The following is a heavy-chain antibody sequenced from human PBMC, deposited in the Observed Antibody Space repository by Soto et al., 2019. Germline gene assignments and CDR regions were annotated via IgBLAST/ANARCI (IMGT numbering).Heavy chain of an antibody. J-gene: IGHJ4*02. CDR1: GFTFSSNA. Sequence: GGSLRLSCAASGFTFSSNAMSWVRQAPGKGLEWVSGIGGSGGSTYYADSVKGRFIISRDNSKNTLYLQMNSLRAEDTAVYYCAKVIVVAGTYFDYWGQGTLVTVSS. CDR3: AKVIVVAGTYFDY. CDR2: IGGSGGST. V-gene: IGHV3-23*01. D-gene: IGHD6-19*01.